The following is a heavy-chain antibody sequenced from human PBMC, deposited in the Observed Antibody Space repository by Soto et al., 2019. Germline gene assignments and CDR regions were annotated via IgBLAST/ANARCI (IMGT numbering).Heavy chain of an antibody. Sequence: GSLRLSCAASGFTFSSYGMHWVRQAPGKGLEWVAVISYDGSNKYYADSVKGRFTIPRDNSKNTLYLQMNSLRAEDTAVYYCAKDLDDDSSGYYHWGQGTLVTVSS. CDR3: AKDLDDDSSGYYH. CDR1: GFTFSSYG. J-gene: IGHJ5*02. CDR2: ISYDGSNK. V-gene: IGHV3-30*18. D-gene: IGHD3-22*01.